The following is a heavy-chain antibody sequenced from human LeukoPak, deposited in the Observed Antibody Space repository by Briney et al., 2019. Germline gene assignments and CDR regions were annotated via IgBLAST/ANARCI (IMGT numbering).Heavy chain of an antibody. CDR1: GDTVTGFF. CDR2: FDPEDGPR. CDR3: ATGYTYDYSLY. J-gene: IGHJ4*02. D-gene: IGHD5-18*01. Sequence: ASVKVSCKVCGDTVTGFFFHLVGPAPGHGRECKGGFDPEDGPRIFAQKFHGRVNMTEDTTTDTAYIDLSSLRSEDTAVYYCATGYTYDYSLYGGQGTLVTVPS. V-gene: IGHV1-24*01.